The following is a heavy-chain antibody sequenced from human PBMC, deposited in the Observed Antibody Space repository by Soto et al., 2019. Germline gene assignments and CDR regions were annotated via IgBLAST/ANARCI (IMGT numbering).Heavy chain of an antibody. CDR1: GGSISSSSYY. V-gene: IGHV4-39*07. J-gene: IGHJ4*02. D-gene: IGHD2-2*01. CDR3: ARAVLPATAPFDY. Sequence: SETLSLTCTVSGGSISSSSYYWGWIRHPPGKWLEWIGSIFYSGSTNYNPSLQSRVTISVDTSKNQFSLKLSSVTAADTAVYYCARAVLPATAPFDYWGQGTLVTVSS. CDR2: IFYSGST.